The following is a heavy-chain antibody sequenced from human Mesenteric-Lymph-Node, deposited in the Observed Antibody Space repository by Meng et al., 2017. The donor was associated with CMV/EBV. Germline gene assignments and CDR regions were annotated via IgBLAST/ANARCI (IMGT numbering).Heavy chain of an antibody. D-gene: IGHD3-22*01. J-gene: IGHJ4*02. Sequence: GGSLRLSCAASGFTFSSYSMNWVRQAPGKGLEWVSSISSSSSYIYYPDSVKGRFTISRDNAKNSLYLQMNSLRAEDTAVYYCARDESSGYFDYWGQGTLVTVSS. CDR1: GFTFSSYS. CDR2: ISSSSSYI. V-gene: IGHV3-21*01. CDR3: ARDESSGYFDY.